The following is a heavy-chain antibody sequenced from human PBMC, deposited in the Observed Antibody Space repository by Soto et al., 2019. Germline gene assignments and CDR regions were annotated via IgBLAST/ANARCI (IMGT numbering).Heavy chain of an antibody. CDR1: GYTFTSYA. Sequence: QVQLVQSGAEVKKPGASVKVSCKASGYTFTSYAMHWVRQAPGQRLEWMGWINAGNGNTKYSQKFQGRVTITRDTSASTAYMELSSLRSEDTAVYYCARDARIAVAGTLGHWGQGTLVTVSS. J-gene: IGHJ5*02. CDR3: ARDARIAVAGTLGH. CDR2: INAGNGNT. V-gene: IGHV1-3*01. D-gene: IGHD6-19*01.